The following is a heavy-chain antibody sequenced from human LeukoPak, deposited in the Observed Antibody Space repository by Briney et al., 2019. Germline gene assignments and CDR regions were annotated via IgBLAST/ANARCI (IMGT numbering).Heavy chain of an antibody. D-gene: IGHD6-13*01. CDR3: ARVLDRPYSSSWYGDYYYGMDV. Sequence: GGSLRLSCAAPGFTFSSYWMSWVRQAPGEGLEWVANIKQDGSEKYYVDSVKGRFTISRDNAKNSLYLQMNSLRAEDTAVYYCARVLDRPYSSSWYGDYYYGMDVWGQGTTVTVSS. V-gene: IGHV3-7*01. CDR1: GFTFSSYW. CDR2: IKQDGSEK. J-gene: IGHJ6*02.